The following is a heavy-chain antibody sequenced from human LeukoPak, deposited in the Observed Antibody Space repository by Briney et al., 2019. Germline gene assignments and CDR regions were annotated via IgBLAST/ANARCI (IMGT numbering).Heavy chain of an antibody. D-gene: IGHD6-13*01. Sequence: GRSLRLSCAASGFTFDDYAMHWVRQAPGKGLEWVSGISWNSGSIGYEDSVKGRFTISRDNAKNSLYLQMNSLRAEDTAFYYCAKDSSSSWYRDFDYWGQGTLVTVSS. J-gene: IGHJ4*02. CDR3: AKDSSSSWYRDFDY. CDR2: ISWNSGSI. CDR1: GFTFDDYA. V-gene: IGHV3-9*01.